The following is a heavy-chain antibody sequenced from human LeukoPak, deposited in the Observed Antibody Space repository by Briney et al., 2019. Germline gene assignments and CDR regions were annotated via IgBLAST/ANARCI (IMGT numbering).Heavy chain of an antibody. CDR1: GFTFSSYG. D-gene: IGHD3-10*01. CDR3: AKDNYGSGSLDY. V-gene: IGHV3-30*18. Sequence: GGSLRLSCAASGFTFSSYGMHWVRQAPGKGLEWVAVISYDGSNKYYADSVKGRFTISRDNSKNTLYLQMNSLRAEDTAVYYCAKDNYGSGSLDYWGQGTLVTVSS. J-gene: IGHJ4*02. CDR2: ISYDGSNK.